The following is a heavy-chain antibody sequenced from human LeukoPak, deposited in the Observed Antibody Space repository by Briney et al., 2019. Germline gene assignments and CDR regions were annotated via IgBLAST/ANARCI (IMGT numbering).Heavy chain of an antibody. D-gene: IGHD6-13*01. V-gene: IGHV4-59*01. CDR1: GGSISSYY. J-gene: IGHJ5*02. Sequence: SETLSLTCTVSGGSISSYYWSWIRQPPGKGLEWIGYIYYSGSTNYNPSLKSRVSISVDTSKNQFSLKLSSVTAADTAVYYCARFSQGVFGWFDPWGQGTLVTVSS. CDR2: IYYSGST. CDR3: ARFSQGVFGWFDP.